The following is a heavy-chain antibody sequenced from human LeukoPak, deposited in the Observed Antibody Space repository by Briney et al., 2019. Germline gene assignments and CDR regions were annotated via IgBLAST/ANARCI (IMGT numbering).Heavy chain of an antibody. CDR1: GGTFSSYA. CDR3: ARERRVMARNHYYYYMDV. D-gene: IGHD5-24*01. J-gene: IGHJ6*03. CDR2: IIPIFGTA. V-gene: IGHV1-69*05. Sequence: SVKVSCKASGGTFSSYAISWVRQAPGQGLEWMGRIIPIFGTANYAQKLQGRVTITTDESTSTAYMELSSLRSEDTAVYYCARERRVMARNHYYYYMDVWGKGTTVTVSS.